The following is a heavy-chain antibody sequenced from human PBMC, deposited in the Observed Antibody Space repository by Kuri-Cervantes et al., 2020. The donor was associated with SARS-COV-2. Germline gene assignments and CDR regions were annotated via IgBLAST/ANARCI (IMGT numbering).Heavy chain of an antibody. CDR3: AREGAGVDAFDI. V-gene: IGHV3-9*01. CDR1: GFTFDDYA. D-gene: IGHD3-10*01. CDR2: ISWNSGSI. J-gene: IGHJ3*02. Sequence: SLKISCAASGFTFDDYAMHWVRQAPGKGLEWVSGISWNSGSIGYADSVKGRFTISRDNAKNSLYLQMNSLRAEDTAVYYCAREGAGVDAFDIWGQGTMVTVSS.